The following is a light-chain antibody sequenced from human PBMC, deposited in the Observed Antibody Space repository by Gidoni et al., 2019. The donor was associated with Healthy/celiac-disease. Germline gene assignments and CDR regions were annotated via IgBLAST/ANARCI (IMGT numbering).Light chain of an antibody. CDR3: QQYGSSRT. Sequence: EIVLPQSPGTLSLSPGERATLPCRASQSVSNSYLAWYQQKPGQATRLLIYGASSRTAGIPDRFSGRGGGTDFTLTSSRLEPEDFAVYYCQQYGSSRTFGQGTKVDIK. J-gene: IGKJ1*01. CDR1: QSVSNSY. V-gene: IGKV3-20*01. CDR2: GAS.